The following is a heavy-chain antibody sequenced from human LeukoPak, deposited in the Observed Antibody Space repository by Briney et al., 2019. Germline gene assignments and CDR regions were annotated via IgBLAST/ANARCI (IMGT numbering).Heavy chain of an antibody. D-gene: IGHD1-26*01. J-gene: IGHJ4*02. CDR3: ARSRGYYPIDY. CDR1: GGSFSGYY. CDR2: INHSGST. Sequence: SETLSLTCAVYGGSFSGYYWSWIRQPPGKGLEWIGEINHSGSTNYNPSLKSRATISVDTSKNQFSLKLSSVTAADTAVYYCARSRGYYPIDYWGQGTLVTVSS. V-gene: IGHV4-34*01.